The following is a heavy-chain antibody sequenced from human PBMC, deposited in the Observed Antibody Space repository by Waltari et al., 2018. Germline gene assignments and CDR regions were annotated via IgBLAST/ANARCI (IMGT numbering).Heavy chain of an antibody. CDR2: FDPEDGET. J-gene: IGHJ3*02. Sequence: QVQLVQSGAEVKKPGASVKVSCKVSGYTLTELSMHWVRQAPGKGLEWMGGFDPEDGETIYEQKFQGRVTITRNTSISTAYMELSSLRSEDTAVYYCARDGSYYYGGLKGAFDIWGQGTMVTVSS. CDR3: ARDGSYYYGGLKGAFDI. V-gene: IGHV1-24*01. CDR1: GYTLTELS. D-gene: IGHD3-10*01.